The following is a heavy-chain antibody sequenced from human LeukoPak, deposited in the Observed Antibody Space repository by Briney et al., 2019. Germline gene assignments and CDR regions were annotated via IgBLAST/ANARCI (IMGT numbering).Heavy chain of an antibody. Sequence: GGSLRLSCAASGFTVSSNYMSWVRQAPGKGLEWVSVIYSGGSTYYADSVKGRFTISRDNSKNTLYLQMNSLRAEDTAVYYCAREVHDYGDYVFDPWGQGTLVTVSS. CDR2: IYSGGST. J-gene: IGHJ5*02. CDR3: AREVHDYGDYVFDP. D-gene: IGHD4-17*01. CDR1: GFTVSSNY. V-gene: IGHV3-53*01.